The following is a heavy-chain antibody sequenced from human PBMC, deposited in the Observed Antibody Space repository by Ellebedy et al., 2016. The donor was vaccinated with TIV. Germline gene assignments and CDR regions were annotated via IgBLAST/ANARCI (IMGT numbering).Heavy chain of an antibody. V-gene: IGHV3-7*01. J-gene: IGHJ4*02. CDR3: ARGAIWFGELSTYYCDY. CDR2: INQDGGEE. CDR1: GFTFSSYW. D-gene: IGHD3-10*01. Sequence: GESLKISCAASGFTFSSYWMSSVRQAPGKGLEWVANINQDGGEEYYVDSVKGRFTVSRDNAKNSLYLQMNSLRAEDTAVYYCARGAIWFGELSTYYCDYWGQGTLVTVSS.